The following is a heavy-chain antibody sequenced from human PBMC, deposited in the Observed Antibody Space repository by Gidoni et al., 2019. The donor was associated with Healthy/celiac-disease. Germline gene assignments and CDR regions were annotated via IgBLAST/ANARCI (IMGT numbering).Heavy chain of an antibody. CDR1: GYSFTSYW. CDR2: IDPSDSYT. D-gene: IGHD6-19*01. J-gene: IGHJ6*02. CDR3: ARHGAVAGAPPPKMRNYYYYGMDV. Sequence: EVQLVQSGAEVKKLGESLRISCTGSGYSFTSYWLSWVRQLPGKGLEWMGRIDPSDSYTNYSPSFQGHVTISADKSISTAYLQWSSLKASDTAMYYCARHGAVAGAPPPKMRNYYYYGMDVWGQGTTVTVSS. V-gene: IGHV5-10-1*03.